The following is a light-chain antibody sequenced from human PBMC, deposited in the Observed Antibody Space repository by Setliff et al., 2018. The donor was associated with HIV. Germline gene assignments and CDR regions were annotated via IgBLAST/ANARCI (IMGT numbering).Light chain of an antibody. J-gene: IGLJ1*01. CDR1: TSNIGTNT. Sequence: ALTQPPSASGTPGQRVPISCSGSTSNIGTNTVNWYQQFPGTAPKLIIYSNNQRLPGVPDRFSGSKSGSSASLAISGLQSEDEADYYCSSYAITNTLPFGTGTKVTVL. CDR2: SNN. CDR3: SSYAITNTLP. V-gene: IGLV1-44*01.